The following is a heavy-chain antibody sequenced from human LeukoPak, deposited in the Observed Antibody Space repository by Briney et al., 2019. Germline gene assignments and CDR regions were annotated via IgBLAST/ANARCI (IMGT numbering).Heavy chain of an antibody. V-gene: IGHV4-34*01. Sequence: SETLSLTCAVYGGSFSGYYWSWIRQPPGKGLEWIGEINHSGSTNYNPSLKSRVTISVDTSKNQFSLKLSSVTAADTAVYYCARQTYYDFWSGPNWFDPWGQGTLVTVSS. CDR1: GGSFSGYY. J-gene: IGHJ5*02. D-gene: IGHD3-3*01. CDR2: INHSGST. CDR3: ARQTYYDFWSGPNWFDP.